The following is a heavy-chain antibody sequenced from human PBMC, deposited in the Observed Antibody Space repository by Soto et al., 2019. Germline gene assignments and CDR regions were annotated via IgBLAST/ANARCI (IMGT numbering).Heavy chain of an antibody. V-gene: IGHV3-23*01. CDR3: AKVDKYGVVIEYFDS. CDR1: GFTFANFG. D-gene: IGHD3-3*01. CDR2: ISSSGRRT. Sequence: GGSLRLSCGGSGFTFANFGMGRVRQAPGKGLYWVSGISSSGRRTYYADSVKGRFTISRDNSKSTLYLQMDSLRADDTAVYYCAKVDKYGVVIEYFDSWGQGSLVTVSS. J-gene: IGHJ4*02.